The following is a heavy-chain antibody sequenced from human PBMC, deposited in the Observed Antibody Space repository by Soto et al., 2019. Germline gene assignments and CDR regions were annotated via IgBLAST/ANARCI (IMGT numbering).Heavy chain of an antibody. CDR1: GFTFSDYY. V-gene: IGHV3-11*01. CDR2: ISSSGSTI. CDR3: ASRPVTGTTDFDY. J-gene: IGHJ4*02. Sequence: GGSLRLSCAASGFTFSDYYMSWIRQAPGKGLEWVSYISSSGSTIYYADSVKGRFTISRDNAKNSLYLQMNSLRAEDTAVYYCASRPVTGTTDFDYWGQGTLVTVSS. D-gene: IGHD1-7*01.